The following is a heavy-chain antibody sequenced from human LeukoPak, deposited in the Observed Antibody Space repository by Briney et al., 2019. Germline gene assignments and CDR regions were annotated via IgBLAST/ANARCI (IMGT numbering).Heavy chain of an antibody. J-gene: IGHJ4*02. CDR2: IIPIFGTA. CDR3: AGCSGGSCYPNFDY. Sequence: SVEVSCKASGGTFSSYAISWVRQAPGQGLEWMGGIIPIFGTANYAQKFQGRVTITADESTSTAYMELSSLRSEDTAVYYCAGCSGGSCYPNFDYWGQGTLVTVSS. CDR1: GGTFSSYA. V-gene: IGHV1-69*13. D-gene: IGHD2-15*01.